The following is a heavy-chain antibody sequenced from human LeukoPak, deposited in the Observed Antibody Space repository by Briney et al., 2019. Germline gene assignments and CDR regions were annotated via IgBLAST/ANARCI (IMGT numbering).Heavy chain of an antibody. CDR3: AKHYYYDISSYYKYYFDY. CDR1: GFTFSSYW. J-gene: IGHJ4*02. D-gene: IGHD3-22*01. V-gene: IGHV3-23*01. Sequence: GGSLRLSCVASGFTFSSYWMTWVRQAPRKGLEWVSGISGNGAYTFYADSVKGRFTISRDNPKNTVYLQVNSLRAEDTAVYYCAKHYYYDISSYYKYYFDYWGQGTLVTVSS. CDR2: ISGNGAYT.